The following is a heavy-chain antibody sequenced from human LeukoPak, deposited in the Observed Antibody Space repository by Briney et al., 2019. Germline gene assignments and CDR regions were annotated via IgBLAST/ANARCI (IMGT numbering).Heavy chain of an antibody. D-gene: IGHD3-22*01. CDR1: GGSISSYY. V-gene: IGHV4-59*12. CDR3: AKDHMIVVSGYFDY. J-gene: IGHJ4*02. Sequence: SETLSLTCTVSGGSISSYYWSWIRQPPGKGLEWIGYIYYSGSTNYNPSLKSRVTISVDTSKNQFSLKLSSVTAADTAVYYCAKDHMIVVSGYFDYWGQGTLVTVSS. CDR2: IYYSGST.